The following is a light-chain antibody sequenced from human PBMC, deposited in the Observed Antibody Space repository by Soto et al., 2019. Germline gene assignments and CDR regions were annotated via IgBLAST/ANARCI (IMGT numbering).Light chain of an antibody. J-gene: IGLJ1*01. V-gene: IGLV2-14*01. CDR2: DVS. Sequence: QSVLTQPASVFGSPGQSITSSCTGTSSDVGGYNYVSWYQQHPGKAPKLMIYDVSNRPSGVSNRFSGSKSGNTASLTISGLQAEDEADYYCSSYTSSSCYVFGTGTKVTV. CDR3: SSYTSSSCYV. CDR1: SSDVGGYNY.